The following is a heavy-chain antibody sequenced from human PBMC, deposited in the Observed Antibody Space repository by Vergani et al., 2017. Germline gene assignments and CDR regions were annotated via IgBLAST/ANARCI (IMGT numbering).Heavy chain of an antibody. CDR2: INPSGGST. V-gene: IGHV1-46*01. Sequence: QVQLVQSGAEVKKPGASVKVSCKASGYTFTSYYMHWVRQAPGQGLEWMGIINPSGGSTSYAQKFQGRVTITADKSTSTAYMELSSLRSEDTAVYYCARDPGTMVRGGDYYYYGMDVWGQGTTVTVSS. CDR1: GYTFTSYY. J-gene: IGHJ6*02. D-gene: IGHD3-10*01. CDR3: ARDPGTMVRGGDYYYYGMDV.